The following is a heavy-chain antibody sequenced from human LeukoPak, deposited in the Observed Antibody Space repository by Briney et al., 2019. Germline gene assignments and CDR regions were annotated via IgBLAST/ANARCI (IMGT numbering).Heavy chain of an antibody. D-gene: IGHD3-16*01. Sequence: PSETLSLTCTVSGGSISSSSYYWLGIPHPPGKGLEGRGSIYYSGSTYYNPSLKSRVTISVDTSKNQFSLTLSSVPRAHTAVYYCPREGGQRTDSWGPGKPVTASS. CDR2: IYYSGST. J-gene: IGHJ4*02. V-gene: IGHV4-39*02. CDR1: GGSISSSSYY. CDR3: PREGGQRTDS.